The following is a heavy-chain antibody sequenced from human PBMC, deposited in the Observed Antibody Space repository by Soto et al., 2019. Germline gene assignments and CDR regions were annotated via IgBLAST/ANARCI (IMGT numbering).Heavy chain of an antibody. CDR2: ISSSGSTI. CDR3: ARLLYCGGDCRLFDY. V-gene: IGHV3-11*01. D-gene: IGHD2-21*01. J-gene: IGHJ4*02. Sequence: GGSLRLSCAASGFTFSDYYMSWIRQAPGKGLEWVSYISSSGSTIYYADSVKGRFTISRDNAKNSLYLQMNSLRAEDTAVYYCARLLYCGGDCRLFDYWGQGTLVTVSS. CDR1: GFTFSDYY.